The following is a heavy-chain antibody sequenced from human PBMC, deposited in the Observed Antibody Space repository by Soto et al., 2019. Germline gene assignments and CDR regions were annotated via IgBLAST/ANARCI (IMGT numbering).Heavy chain of an antibody. CDR2: VYYRGRS. CDR3: VSQRTTVPTQAYFDY. J-gene: IGHJ4*02. V-gene: IGHV4-39*01. D-gene: IGHD4-17*01. CDR1: GGSVINSSYY. Sequence: SETLSLTCTVSGGSVINSSYYWGWIRQSPGKGLEWIGSVYYRGRSYSKSSVKSRVTISVDTSKNRFSLSLNSVTASDTAVYFCVSQRTTVPTQAYFDYWGPGALVTVSS.